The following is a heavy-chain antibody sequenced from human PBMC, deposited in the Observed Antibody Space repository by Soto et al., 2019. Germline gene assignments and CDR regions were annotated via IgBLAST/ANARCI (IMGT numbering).Heavy chain of an antibody. CDR2: IYYSGSA. V-gene: IGHV4-31*03. CDR1: GGSISSGDSY. CDR3: ARTFYYGSGTSDY. J-gene: IGHJ4*02. D-gene: IGHD3-10*01. Sequence: SETLSLTCTVSGGSISSGDSYWTWIRQHPGTGLEWIGYIYYSGSAYYNPSLKSRVTISVDTSRSQFSLKLSSVTAADTAVYYCARTFYYGSGTSDYWGQGTLVTVPQ.